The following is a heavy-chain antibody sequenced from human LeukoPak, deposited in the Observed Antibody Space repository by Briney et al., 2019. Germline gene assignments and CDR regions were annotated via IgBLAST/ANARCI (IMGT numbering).Heavy chain of an antibody. J-gene: IGHJ4*02. CDR2: INPYSGDT. CDR1: GGTFSSYT. Sequence: ASVKVSCKASGGTFSSYTISWVRQAPGQGLEWMGRINPYSGDTNFAQKFQGRVTMTRDTSITTAYMDLSSLTPDDTAVYFCARDQGSLTRSWYTGYWGQGTQVTVSS. V-gene: IGHV1-2*06. CDR3: ARDQGSLTRSWYTGY. D-gene: IGHD6-13*01.